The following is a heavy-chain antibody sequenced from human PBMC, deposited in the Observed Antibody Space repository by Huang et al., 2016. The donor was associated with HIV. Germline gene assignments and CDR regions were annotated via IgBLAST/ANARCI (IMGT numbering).Heavy chain of an antibody. CDR1: GFSISSYW. Sequence: EVQLVESGGGLVQPGGSLRLSCAASGFSISSYWMHWVRQAPGKGLVWVSRSNSDWSSTSYADSVKGRFTISRDNAKNTLYLQMNSLRAEDTAGYYCARDPRIQSWLNFFDYWGQGTLVSVSS. J-gene: IGHJ4*02. CDR2: SNSDWSST. CDR3: ARDPRIQSWLNFFDY. V-gene: IGHV3-74*01. D-gene: IGHD3-22*01.